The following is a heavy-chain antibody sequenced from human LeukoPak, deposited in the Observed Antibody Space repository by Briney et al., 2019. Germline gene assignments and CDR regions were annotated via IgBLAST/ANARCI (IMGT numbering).Heavy chain of an antibody. CDR2: INHSGST. J-gene: IGHJ5*02. D-gene: IGHD5-24*01. CDR3: ARVGMATITNWSDP. Sequence: PSETLSLTCAVYGGSFSGYYWSWIRQPPGKGLEWIGEINHSGSTNYNPSLKSRVTISVDTSKNQFSLKLSSVTAADTAVYYCARVGMATITNWSDPWGQGTLVTVSS. V-gene: IGHV4-34*01. CDR1: GGSFSGYY.